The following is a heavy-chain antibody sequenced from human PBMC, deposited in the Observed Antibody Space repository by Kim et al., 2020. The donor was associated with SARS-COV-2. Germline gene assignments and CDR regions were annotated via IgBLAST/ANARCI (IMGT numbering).Heavy chain of an antibody. CDR2: ISAYNGNT. CDR1: GYTFTSYG. D-gene: IGHD6-6*01. J-gene: IGHJ5*02. V-gene: IGHV1-18*01. CDR3: ARDRPPPYGYSSSSGWFDP. Sequence: ASVKVSCKASGYTFTSYGISWVRQAPGQGLEWMGWISAYNGNTNYAQKLQGRVTMTTDTSTSTAYMELRSLRSDDTAVYYCARDRPPPYGYSSSSGWFDPWGQGTLVTVSS.